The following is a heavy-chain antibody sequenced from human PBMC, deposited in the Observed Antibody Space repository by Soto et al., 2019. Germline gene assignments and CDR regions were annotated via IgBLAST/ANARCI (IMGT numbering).Heavy chain of an antibody. CDR1: GGSFSGYY. V-gene: IGHV4-34*01. CDR2: INHSGST. J-gene: IGHJ5*02. Sequence: PSETLSLTCAVYGGSFSGYYWSWIRQPPGKGLEWIGEINHSGSTNYNPSLKSRVTISVDTSKNQFSLKLSSVTAADTAVYYCARGRTGTTENWFDPWGQGTLVTVSS. CDR3: ARGRTGTTENWFDP. D-gene: IGHD1-7*01.